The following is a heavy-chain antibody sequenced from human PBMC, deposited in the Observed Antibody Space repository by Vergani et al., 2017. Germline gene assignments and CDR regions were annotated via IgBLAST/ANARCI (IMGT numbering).Heavy chain of an antibody. Sequence: QVQLVESGGGLVKPGGSLRLSCAASGFTFSDYYMSWIRQAPGKGLEWVSYISSSGSTIYYADSVKGRFTIVRDNAKNSLYLQMNSLRAEDTAVYYCARVASSGSYYVHYGMDVWGQGTTVTVSS. J-gene: IGHJ6*02. D-gene: IGHD3-10*01. V-gene: IGHV3-11*04. CDR2: ISSSGSTI. CDR3: ARVASSGSYYVHYGMDV. CDR1: GFTFSDYY.